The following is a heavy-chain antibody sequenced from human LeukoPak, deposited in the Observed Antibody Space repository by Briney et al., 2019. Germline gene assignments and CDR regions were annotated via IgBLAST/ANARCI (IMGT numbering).Heavy chain of an antibody. CDR2: ISGSNSYI. V-gene: IGHV3-21*01. CDR1: GFTFSSYT. D-gene: IGHD1-1*01. J-gene: IGHJ4*02. CDR3: ARALTTLTYEGY. Sequence: GGSLRLSCAASGFTFSSYTMHWIRQAPGKGLEWVSSISGSNSYIFYADSVKGRFTVSRDNAKDPLYLQMNSLRAEDTAVYYCARALTTLTYEGYWGQGALVTVSS.